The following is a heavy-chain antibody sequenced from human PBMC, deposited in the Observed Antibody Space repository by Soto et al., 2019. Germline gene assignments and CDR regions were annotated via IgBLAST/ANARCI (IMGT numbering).Heavy chain of an antibody. CDR1: GYSVTSYW. Sequence: GESLNISCTRSGYSVTSYWLGWLCQMTGKGLEWMGIIYPGDHDTRDSPSVQGQVTISADKSISTAYLQWRILKASDTAMYSCARPSVAVCGVVCYFDYWGQGTLVTVSS. CDR3: ARPSVAVCGVVCYFDY. D-gene: IGHD2-21*02. J-gene: IGHJ4*02. CDR2: IYPGDHDT. V-gene: IGHV5-51*01.